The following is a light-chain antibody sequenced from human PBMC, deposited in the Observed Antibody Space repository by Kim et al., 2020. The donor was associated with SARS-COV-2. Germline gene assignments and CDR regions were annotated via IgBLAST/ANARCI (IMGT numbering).Light chain of an antibody. CDR3: QQSYSTPRT. J-gene: IGKJ2*01. V-gene: IGKV1-39*01. Sequence: DIQMTQSPSSLSASVGDRVTVTCRASQSISIYLNWYQQKPGEVPKLLIYATSSLQSGVPSRFSGSGSVTDFTLTISSLQPEDFATYYCQQSYSTPRTFGQGTKLEI. CDR2: ATS. CDR1: QSISIY.